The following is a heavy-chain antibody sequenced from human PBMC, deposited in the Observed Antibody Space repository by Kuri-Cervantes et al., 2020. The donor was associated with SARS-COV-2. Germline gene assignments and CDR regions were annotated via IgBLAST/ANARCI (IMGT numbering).Heavy chain of an antibody. CDR2: INPNSGNT. CDR1: GYTFTGYY. D-gene: IGHD6-6*01. CDR3: ARGGESSSSLPIVFYI. V-gene: IGHV1-18*04. Sequence: ASVKVSCKASGYTFTGYYMHWVQQAPGQGLEWMGWINPNSGNTNYAQKLQGRVTMTTDTSTSTAYMELRSLRSDDTAVYYCARGGESSSSLPIVFYIWGQGTMVTVSS. J-gene: IGHJ3*02.